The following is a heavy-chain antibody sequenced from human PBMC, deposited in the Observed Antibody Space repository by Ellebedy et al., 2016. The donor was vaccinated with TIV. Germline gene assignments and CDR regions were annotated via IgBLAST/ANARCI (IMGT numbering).Heavy chain of an antibody. D-gene: IGHD2-15*01. CDR1: GSSFTNYW. Sequence: GESLKISCKGSGSSFTNYWIGWVRQMPGKGLEWMGIIYPGDSDTRYSPSFQGQVTISPDKSISTAYLQWSSLKASDTAMYYCARPRWGLDCSGGSCYSRADAFDIWGQGTMVTVSS. V-gene: IGHV5-51*01. CDR2: IYPGDSDT. CDR3: ARPRWGLDCSGGSCYSRADAFDI. J-gene: IGHJ3*02.